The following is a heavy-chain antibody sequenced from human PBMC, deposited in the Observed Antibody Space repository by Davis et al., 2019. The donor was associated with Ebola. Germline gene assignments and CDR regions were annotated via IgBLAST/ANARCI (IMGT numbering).Heavy chain of an antibody. CDR1: GDSIFSGSHY. J-gene: IGHJ4*02. CDR2: VHYSGST. D-gene: IGHD5-24*01. Sequence: SETLSLTCTVSGDSIFSGSHYWGWIRQPPGKGLEWIGFVHYSGSTIYNPFLKSRVTISVDSSKSQFSLKLSSVTAADTAVYYCARGLFPVEMAYWGQGTLVTVSS. V-gene: IGHV4-61*05. CDR3: ARGLFPVEMAY.